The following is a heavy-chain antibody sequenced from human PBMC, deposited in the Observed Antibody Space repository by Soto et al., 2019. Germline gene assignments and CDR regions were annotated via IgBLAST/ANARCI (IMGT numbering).Heavy chain of an antibody. J-gene: IGHJ6*02. CDR1: GYTFTSYY. Sequence: ASVKVSCKASGYTFTSYYMHWVRQAPGQGREWMGWINPNSGGTNYAQKFQGRVTMTRDTSISTAYMELSRLRSDDTAVYYCARSYSGYDRYYYGMDVWGQGTTVTVSS. CDR2: INPNSGGT. CDR3: ARSYSGYDRYYYGMDV. V-gene: IGHV1-2*02. D-gene: IGHD5-12*01.